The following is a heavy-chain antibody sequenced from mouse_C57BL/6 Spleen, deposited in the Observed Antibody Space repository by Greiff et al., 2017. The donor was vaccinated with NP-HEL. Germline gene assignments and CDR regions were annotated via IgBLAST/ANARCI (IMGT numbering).Heavy chain of an antibody. V-gene: IGHV1-18*01. J-gene: IGHJ3*01. CDR2: INPNNGGT. D-gene: IGHD2-1*01. Sequence: EVQLQQSGPELVKPGASVKIPCKASGYTFTDYNMDWVKQSHGKSLEWIGDINPNNGGTSYNQKFKGKATLTVDKSSSTAYMELRSLTSEDTAVYYCAREGGNYWFAYWGQGTRVTVAA. CDR1: GYTFTDYN. CDR3: AREGGNYWFAY.